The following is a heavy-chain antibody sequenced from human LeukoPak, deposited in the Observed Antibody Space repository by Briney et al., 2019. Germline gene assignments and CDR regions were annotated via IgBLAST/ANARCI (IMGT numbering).Heavy chain of an antibody. CDR1: GFTFSNYA. D-gene: IGHD3-9*01. V-gene: IGHV3-23*01. Sequence: GGSLRLYCVASGFTFSNYAMSWVRQAPGKGLEWVSAITGSGGITYYADSVKGRFTISRDNSKNTLYLQMNSLRAEDTAVYYCAKWGDYDVLTGYYDPDYWGQGTLVTVSS. CDR2: ITGSGGIT. J-gene: IGHJ4*02. CDR3: AKWGDYDVLTGYYDPDY.